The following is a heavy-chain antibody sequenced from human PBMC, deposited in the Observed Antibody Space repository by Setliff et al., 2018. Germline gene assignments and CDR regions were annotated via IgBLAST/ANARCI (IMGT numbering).Heavy chain of an antibody. J-gene: IGHJ6*03. Sequence: SETLSLTCTVSGGSLRTNTYFWGWIRQPPGKGLEWIGSAYYDGDTYYNPSLKTRVTISVDTSRNQFSLKLSSVTATDTAIYYCARHVGIRGRGYNYYYYYMDVWGKGTTVTVSS. V-gene: IGHV4-39*01. D-gene: IGHD3-10*01. CDR2: AYYDGDT. CDR3: ARHVGIRGRGYNYYYYYMDV. CDR1: GGSLRTNTYF.